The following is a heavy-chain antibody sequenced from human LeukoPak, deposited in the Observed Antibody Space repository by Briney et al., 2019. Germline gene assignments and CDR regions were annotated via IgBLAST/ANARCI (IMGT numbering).Heavy chain of an antibody. D-gene: IGHD6-19*01. CDR1: GGSLSSGRYY. V-gene: IGHV4-39*01. CDR2: IYYSGST. J-gene: IGHJ4*02. Sequence: SETLSLTCTVSGGSLSSGRYYWGWIRQPPGRGLEWIGSIYYSGSTYYNPSLTSRVTISVDTSKDQFSLRLNSVTAADTAMYYCARLIALAPAGVYWGQGILVTVSS. CDR3: ARLIALAPAGVY.